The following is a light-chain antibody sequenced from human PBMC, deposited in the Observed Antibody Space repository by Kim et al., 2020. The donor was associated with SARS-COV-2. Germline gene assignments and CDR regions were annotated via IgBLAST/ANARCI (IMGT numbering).Light chain of an antibody. Sequence: GQGVTITCSGSSSNIGSNYVYWYQQIPGTAPKLLIYRNNQRPSGVPDRFSGSKSGTSASLAISGLRSEDEADYYCAAWDDSLSGRVFGGGTQLTVL. CDR1: SSNIGSNY. CDR2: RNN. CDR3: AAWDDSLSGRV. J-gene: IGLJ3*02. V-gene: IGLV1-47*01.